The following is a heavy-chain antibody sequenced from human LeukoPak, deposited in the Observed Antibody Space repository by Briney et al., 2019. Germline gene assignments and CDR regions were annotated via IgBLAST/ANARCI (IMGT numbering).Heavy chain of an antibody. D-gene: IGHD5-18*01. CDR2: INHSGST. V-gene: IGHV4-34*01. CDR3: ARGLIQLWLSGYLS. J-gene: IGHJ5*02. CDR1: GGSFSGYY. Sequence: SQTLSLTCAVYGGSFSGYYWSWIRQPPGKGLEWIGEINHSGSTNYNPSPKSRVTISVDTSKNQFSLKLSSVTAADTAVYYCARGLIQLWLSGYLSWGQGTLVTVSS.